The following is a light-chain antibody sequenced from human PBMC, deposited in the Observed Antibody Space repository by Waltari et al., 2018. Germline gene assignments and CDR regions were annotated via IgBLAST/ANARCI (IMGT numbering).Light chain of an antibody. J-gene: IGKJ2*01. Sequence: DIVMTQSPDSLAVSLGERATIKCKSSQSVFYSPYNQNCLAWYQQKPGQPPELLFYWASTRESGVPDRFSGSGSGTDFTLTISSLQAEDVAFYYCQQYYGPPYNFGQGTRLEIK. V-gene: IGKV4-1*01. CDR1: QSVFYSPYNQNC. CDR2: WAS. CDR3: QQYYGPPYN.